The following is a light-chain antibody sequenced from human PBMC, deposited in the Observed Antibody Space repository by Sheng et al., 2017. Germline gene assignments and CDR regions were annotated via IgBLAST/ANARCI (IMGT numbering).Light chain of an antibody. CDR1: QSITTY. CDR2: DAS. J-gene: IGKJ1*01. CDR3: QQYGSSRWT. Sequence: EIVLTQSPATLSLSPGERATLSCRASQSITTYLAWFQQRPGQAPRLLIFDASKRATGIPARFSGSGYGTDFTLTISRLEPEDIAVYFCQQYGSSRWTFGQGTKVEIK. V-gene: IGKV3-11*01.